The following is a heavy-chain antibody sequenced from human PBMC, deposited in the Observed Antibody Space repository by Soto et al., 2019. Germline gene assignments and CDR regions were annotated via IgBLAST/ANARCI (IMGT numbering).Heavy chain of an antibody. J-gene: IGHJ6*02. CDR3: ARDTVTPLYYYYGMDV. CDR2: IYYSGRT. D-gene: IGHD4-17*01. Sequence: SETLSLTCTVSGGSISSYYWSWIRQPPGKGLEWIGYIYYSGRTNYNPSLKSRVTISVDTSKNQFSLKLRSVTAADTAVYYCARDTVTPLYYYYGMDVWGQGTTVTVS. CDR1: GGSISSYY. V-gene: IGHV4-59*01.